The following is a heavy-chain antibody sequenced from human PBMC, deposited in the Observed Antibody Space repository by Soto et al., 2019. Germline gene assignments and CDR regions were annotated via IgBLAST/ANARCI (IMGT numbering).Heavy chain of an antibody. D-gene: IGHD6-19*01. CDR2: ISGSSSYI. Sequence: EVQLVESGGGLVKPGGSLRLSCAASGFTFSSYSMNWVRQAPGKGLEWVSSISGSSSYIYYADSVKGRFTISRDNAKNSLYLQMNSLRAEDTAVYYCARALVIIAVAGQLIDYWGQGTLVTVSS. V-gene: IGHV3-21*01. CDR3: ARALVIIAVAGQLIDY. J-gene: IGHJ4*02. CDR1: GFTFSSYS.